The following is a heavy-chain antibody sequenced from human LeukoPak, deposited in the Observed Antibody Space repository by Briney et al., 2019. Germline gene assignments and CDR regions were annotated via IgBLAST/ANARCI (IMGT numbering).Heavy chain of an antibody. V-gene: IGHV3-7*01. J-gene: IGHJ4*02. CDR1: GFTFTIYW. CDR3: ARMYGDYVDY. Sequence: GGSLRLSRAASGFTFTIYWMSWVRQAPGKGLEWVANKKEDGSEKYYVDSVKGRFTISRDNAKNSLYLRMNSLRAEDTAIYYCARMYGDYVDYWGQGTLVTVSS. D-gene: IGHD4-17*01. CDR2: KKEDGSEK.